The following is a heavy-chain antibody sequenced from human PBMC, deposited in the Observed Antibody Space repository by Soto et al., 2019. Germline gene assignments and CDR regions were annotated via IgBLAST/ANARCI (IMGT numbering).Heavy chain of an antibody. J-gene: IGHJ6*02. V-gene: IGHV4-30-4*01. CDR1: GGSIGSVDYF. D-gene: IGHD3-9*01. CDR2: ISSIGST. Sequence: QVQLQESGPGLVKPSQTLSLTCPVSGGSIGSVDYFWSWIRHPPGKGLDGIGYISSIGSTYYNPSLKSRVSVSRDTSKNQFSLKLSSVTTTDTAVYYCARGLVIRPYYYHGMDVWGQGTTVTVSS. CDR3: ARGLVIRPYYYHGMDV.